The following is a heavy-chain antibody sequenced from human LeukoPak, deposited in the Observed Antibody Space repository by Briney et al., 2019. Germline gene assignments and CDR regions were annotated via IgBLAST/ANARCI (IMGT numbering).Heavy chain of an antibody. CDR3: ARDLDYGDYYYYYGMDV. CDR1: GGTFSSYA. J-gene: IGHJ6*02. Sequence: ASVKASCKASGGTFSSYAISWVRQAPGQGLEWMGRIIPILGIANYAQKFQGRVTITADKSTSTAYMELSSLRSEDTAVYYCARDLDYGDYYYYYGMDVWGQGTTVTVSS. V-gene: IGHV1-69*04. CDR2: IIPILGIA. D-gene: IGHD4-17*01.